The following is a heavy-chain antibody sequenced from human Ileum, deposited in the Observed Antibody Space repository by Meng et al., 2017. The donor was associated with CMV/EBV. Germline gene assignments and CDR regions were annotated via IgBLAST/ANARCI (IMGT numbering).Heavy chain of an antibody. CDR1: GVTFSSYW. J-gene: IGHJ4*02. CDR3: ARPLNPDFQFFDS. Sequence: CVVSGVTFSSYWMHWVRQGPGTGLVWVSRIGPDGSNTIYADSVKGRFTVSRDNAKNTLYLQMDSLRAEDTAVYYCARPLNPDFQFFDSWGQGTLVTVSS. CDR2: IGPDGSNT. D-gene: IGHD2-21*02. V-gene: IGHV3-74*01.